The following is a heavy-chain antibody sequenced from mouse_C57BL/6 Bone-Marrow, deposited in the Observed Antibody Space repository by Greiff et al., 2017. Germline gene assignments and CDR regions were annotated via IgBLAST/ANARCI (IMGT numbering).Heavy chain of an antibody. V-gene: IGHV2-5*01. CDR2: IWRGGST. CDR3: AKGSKDAMDY. Sequence: VKLMESGPGLVQPSQSLSLTCTVSGFSLTSYGVHWVRQSPGKGLEWLGVIWRGGSTDYNAAFMSRLSITKDNSKSQVFFKMNSLQADDTAIYYCAKGSKDAMDYWGQGTSVTVSS. CDR1: GFSLTSYG. J-gene: IGHJ4*01. D-gene: IGHD1-1*01.